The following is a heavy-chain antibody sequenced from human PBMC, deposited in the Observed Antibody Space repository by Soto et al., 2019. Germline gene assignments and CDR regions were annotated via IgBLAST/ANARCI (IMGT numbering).Heavy chain of an antibody. J-gene: IGHJ6*04. V-gene: IGHV1-46*01. CDR1: GYTFTSYY. CDR2: INPSGGST. CDR3: ARDQEVTIFGVVIVAYYGMDV. D-gene: IGHD3-3*01. Sequence: ASVKVSCKASGYTFTSYYMHWVRQAPGQGLEWMGIINPSGGSTSYAQKFQGRVTMTRDTSTSTVYMELSSLRSEDTTVYYCARDQEVTIFGVVIVAYYGMDVWGKGTRVTVSS.